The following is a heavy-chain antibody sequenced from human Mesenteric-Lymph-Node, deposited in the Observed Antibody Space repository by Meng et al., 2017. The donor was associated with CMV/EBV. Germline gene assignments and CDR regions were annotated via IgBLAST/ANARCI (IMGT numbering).Heavy chain of an antibody. CDR3: ARDKTSEMATYRFQH. V-gene: IGHV3-33*01. D-gene: IGHD5-24*01. J-gene: IGHJ1*01. Sequence: SGCTFSSYGMHWVRQGQGKGLEWEGVIRYDGSNKNYADSVKGRFTITRDNSKNTLNLQMNTLRAEDTAVYYCARDKTSEMATYRFQHWGQDTLVTVSS. CDR2: IRYDGSNK. CDR1: GCTFSSYG.